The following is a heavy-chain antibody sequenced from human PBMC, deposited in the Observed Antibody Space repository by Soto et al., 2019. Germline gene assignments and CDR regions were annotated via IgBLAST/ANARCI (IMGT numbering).Heavy chain of an antibody. J-gene: IGHJ4*02. V-gene: IGHV3-23*01. Sequence: GGSLRLSCAASGFTFSSYAMSWVRQAPGKGLEWVSAISGSGGSTYYADSVKGRFTISRDNSKNTLYLQMNSLRAEDTAVYYCAHAAADHYDFWSGYHYYFDYWGQGTLVTVSS. D-gene: IGHD3-3*01. CDR1: GFTFSSYA. CDR2: ISGSGGST. CDR3: AHAAADHYDFWSGYHYYFDY.